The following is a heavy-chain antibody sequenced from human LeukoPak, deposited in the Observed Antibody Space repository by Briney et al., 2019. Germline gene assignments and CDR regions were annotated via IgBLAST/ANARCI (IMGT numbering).Heavy chain of an antibody. CDR3: ARDHISSGWYVGFDY. Sequence: GGSLRLSCAASGFTVSNIYVSWVRQAPGKGLEWLSVIYSGGSTYYADSAKGRFTISRDNSKNTLYPQMNSLTVEDTAVYYCARDHISSGWYVGFDYWGQGTLVTVSS. CDR1: GFTVSNIY. D-gene: IGHD6-19*01. V-gene: IGHV3-53*01. CDR2: IYSGGST. J-gene: IGHJ4*02.